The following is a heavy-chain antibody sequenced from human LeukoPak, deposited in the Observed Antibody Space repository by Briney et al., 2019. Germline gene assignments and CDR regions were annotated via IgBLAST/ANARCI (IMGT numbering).Heavy chain of an antibody. CDR1: GFTFSSYG. CDR3: AKIQLPKHYYYYGMDV. Sequence: GGSLRLSCEASGFTFSSYGMHWVRQAPGKGLEWVAVISYDGSNKYYADSVKGRFTISRDNSKNTLYLQMNSLRAEDTAVYYCAKIQLPKHYYYYGMDVWGQGTTVTVSS. D-gene: IGHD2-2*01. V-gene: IGHV3-30*18. CDR2: ISYDGSNK. J-gene: IGHJ6*02.